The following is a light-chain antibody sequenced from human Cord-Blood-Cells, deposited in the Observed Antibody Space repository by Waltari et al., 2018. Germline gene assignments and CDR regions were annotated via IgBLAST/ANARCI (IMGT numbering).Light chain of an antibody. CDR1: SSDVGGYNY. CDR2: EVS. V-gene: IGLV2-14*01. CDR3: SSYTSSSTHYV. J-gene: IGLJ1*01. Sequence: QSALTQPASVSGSPGQSITISCTGTSSDVGGYNYVSWYQQHPGKAPKLMIYEVSKRPSGVSNRFSCSESGNTASLTISGLQAEDEADYYCSSYTSSSTHYVFGTGTKVTVL.